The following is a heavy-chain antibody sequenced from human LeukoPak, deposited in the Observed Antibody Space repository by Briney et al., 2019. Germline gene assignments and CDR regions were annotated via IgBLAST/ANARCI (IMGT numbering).Heavy chain of an antibody. Sequence: PSETLSLTCTVSGGSISSYYWNWIRQPAGKGLEWIGRIYTSGSTNYNPSLKSRVTMSVDTSKNQFSLKLSSVTAADTAVYYCAASYYYGSGSFYNYWGQGTLVTVSS. CDR2: IYTSGST. CDR1: GGSISSYY. D-gene: IGHD3-10*01. V-gene: IGHV4-4*07. CDR3: AASYYYGSGSFYNY. J-gene: IGHJ4*02.